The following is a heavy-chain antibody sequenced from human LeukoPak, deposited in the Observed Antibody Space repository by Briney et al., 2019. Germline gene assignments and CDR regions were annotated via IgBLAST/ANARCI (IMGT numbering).Heavy chain of an antibody. J-gene: IGHJ4*02. V-gene: IGHV3-74*01. Sequence: QPGGSLRLSCAASGLTFSSHWMHWARQAPGKGLEWVSRINPDGSSSNYADSVKCRFTMSRDNAKSMVYLQMDGLRAEDTAVFSGERQAVSGDSGIAYWGRGVLVTVSS. CDR3: ERQAVSGDSGIAY. D-gene: IGHD4-17*01. CDR1: GLTFSSHW. CDR2: INPDGSSS.